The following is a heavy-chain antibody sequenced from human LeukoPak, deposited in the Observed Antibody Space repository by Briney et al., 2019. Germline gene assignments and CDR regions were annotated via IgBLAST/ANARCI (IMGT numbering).Heavy chain of an antibody. V-gene: IGHV3-43*02. CDR1: GFTFDDYA. CDR2: ISGDGGST. Sequence: GGSLRLSCAASGFTFDDYAMHWVRQAPGKGLEWVSLISGDGGSTYHADSVKGRFTISRDNSKNSLYLQMNSLRTEDTALYYCAKANYKIVVVTDPMDYYYGMDVWGQGTTVTVSS. J-gene: IGHJ6*02. CDR3: AKANYKIVVVTDPMDYYYGMDV. D-gene: IGHD2-21*02.